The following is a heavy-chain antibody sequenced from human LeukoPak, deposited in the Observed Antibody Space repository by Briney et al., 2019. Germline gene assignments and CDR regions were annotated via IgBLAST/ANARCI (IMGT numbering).Heavy chain of an antibody. D-gene: IGHD6-6*01. Sequence: GGSLRLSCTASGFSFSGHWMHWARQLPGKGLVWVSRISPTGSTTSYADPVKGRFTVSRDNAKNTLYLQVNNLRAEDTAVYYCARGPNSNWSGLDFWGQGTLLTVSS. J-gene: IGHJ4*02. CDR3: ARGPNSNWSGLDF. V-gene: IGHV3-74*01. CDR2: ISPTGSTT. CDR1: GFSFSGHW.